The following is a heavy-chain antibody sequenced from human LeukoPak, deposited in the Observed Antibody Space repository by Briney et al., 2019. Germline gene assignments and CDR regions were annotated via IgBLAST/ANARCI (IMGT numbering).Heavy chain of an antibody. J-gene: IGHJ3*02. D-gene: IGHD6-13*01. CDR3: ARGPEQQLVAAFDI. V-gene: IGHV4-34*01. CDR1: GGSFSGYY. Sequence: PSETLSLTCAVYGGSFSGYYLSWIRQPPGKGLEWIGEINHSGSTNYNPSLKSRVTISVDTSKNQFSLKLSSVTAADTAVYYCARGPEQQLVAAFDIWGQGTMVTVSS. CDR2: INHSGST.